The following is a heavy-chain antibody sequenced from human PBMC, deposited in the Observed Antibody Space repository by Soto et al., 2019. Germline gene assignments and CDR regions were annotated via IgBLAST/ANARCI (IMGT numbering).Heavy chain of an antibody. CDR3: AKDVTYYDSSGYYPNYYYYGMDV. CDR2: ISWDGGST. V-gene: IGHV3-43*01. Sequence: GGSLRLSCAASGFTFDEYTMHWVRQAPGKGLEWVSLISWDGGSTYYADSVKGRFTISRDNSKNSLYLQMNSLRTEDTALYYCAKDVTYYDSSGYYPNYYYYGMDVWGQGTTVTVSS. J-gene: IGHJ6*02. CDR1: GFTFDEYT. D-gene: IGHD3-22*01.